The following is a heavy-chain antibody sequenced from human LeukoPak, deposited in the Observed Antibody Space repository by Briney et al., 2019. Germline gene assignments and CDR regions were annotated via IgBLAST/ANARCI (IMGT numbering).Heavy chain of an antibody. Sequence: PGGSLRLSCAASGFTFSSYGMSWVRQAQGKGLEWVSGISGSGGSTYYADSVKGRFTVSRDNCKNTLYSQMNSLRAEDMASYYCVKGVGYTCFGNFDFWGQGTLVTVFS. CDR3: VKGVGYTCFGNFDF. CDR1: GFTFSSYG. J-gene: IGHJ4*02. CDR2: ISGSGGST. D-gene: IGHD2-15*01. V-gene: IGHV3-23*01.